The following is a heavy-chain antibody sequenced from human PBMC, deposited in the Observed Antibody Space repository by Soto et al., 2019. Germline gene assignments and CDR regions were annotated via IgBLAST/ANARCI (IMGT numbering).Heavy chain of an antibody. J-gene: IGHJ3*02. Sequence: QLQLQESGPGLVKPSETLSLSCTVSGGSISSNTYYWGWIRQPPGKGLEWIGSIYYSGITYYNPSLTSRVTLFVDTSKDQFSLKLSSVTAADTAVYFCARSCSTPSCYTERAFDIWGQGTMVTVSS. CDR2: IYYSGIT. V-gene: IGHV4-39*01. CDR3: ARSCSTPSCYTERAFDI. D-gene: IGHD2-2*02. CDR1: GGSISSNTYY.